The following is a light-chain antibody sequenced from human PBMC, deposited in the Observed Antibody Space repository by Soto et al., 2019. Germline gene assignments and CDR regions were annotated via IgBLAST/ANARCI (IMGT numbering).Light chain of an antibody. Sequence: QSVLTQPASVSGSPGQSITISCTGTSSDVGGYNYVSWYQHHPGKAPKLMIYDVSNRPSGVSNRFSGSKSGNTASLTISGLQAEDEADYYCSPYTSSSTVVFGGGTKVTVL. CDR2: DVS. CDR3: SPYTSSSTVV. CDR1: SSDVGGYNY. J-gene: IGLJ2*01. V-gene: IGLV2-14*03.